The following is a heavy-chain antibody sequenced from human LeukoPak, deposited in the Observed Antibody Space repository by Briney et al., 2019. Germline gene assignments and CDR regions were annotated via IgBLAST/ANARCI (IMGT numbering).Heavy chain of an antibody. D-gene: IGHD3-10*01. CDR3: ARSDGYGLVGI. CDR1: GASISSGCNY. Sequence: SETLSLTCSVSGASISSGCNYWGWLRQPPGTTLEWIGSIYSSGSTYYNPSLKSRVIIIINTPKNHFSLTLSSVTAADTAVYYCARSDGYGLVGIWGQGTMVTVSS. V-gene: IGHV4-39*07. CDR2: IYSSGST. J-gene: IGHJ3*02.